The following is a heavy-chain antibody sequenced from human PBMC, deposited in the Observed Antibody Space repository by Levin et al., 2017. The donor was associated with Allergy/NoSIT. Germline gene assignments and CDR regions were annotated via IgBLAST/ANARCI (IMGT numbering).Heavy chain of an antibody. V-gene: IGHV3-30-3*01. D-gene: IGHD1-26*01. CDR2: ISYDGSNK. J-gene: IGHJ4*02. Sequence: GGSLRLSCAASGFTFSSYAMHWVRQAPGKGLEWVAVISYDGSNKYYADSVKGRFTISRDNSKNTLYLQMNSLRAEDTAVYYCARVKWELHFDYWGQGTLVTVSS. CDR3: ARVKWELHFDY. CDR1: GFTFSSYA.